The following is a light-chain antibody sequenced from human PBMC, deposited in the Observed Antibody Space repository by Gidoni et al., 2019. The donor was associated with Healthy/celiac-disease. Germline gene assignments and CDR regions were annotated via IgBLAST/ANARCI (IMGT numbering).Light chain of an antibody. CDR1: QSVSRSS. Sequence: IVLTQSPGTLSLSPGERATLSCRASQSVSRSSLAWYQQKPGQAPRPLIYGASSRATGIPDRFSGSGSGTDFTLTISRLEPEDFAVYYCQQYGSSPWTFGQGTKVEIK. CDR3: QQYGSSPWT. J-gene: IGKJ1*01. CDR2: GAS. V-gene: IGKV3-20*01.